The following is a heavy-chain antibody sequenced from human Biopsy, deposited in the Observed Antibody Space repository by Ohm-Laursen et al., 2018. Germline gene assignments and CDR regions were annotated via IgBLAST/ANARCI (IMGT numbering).Heavy chain of an antibody. V-gene: IGHV3-21*06. CDR3: ATAACAPPYFDL. CDR2: ITGGGNYI. D-gene: IGHD6-13*01. CDR1: GVTLSGYA. Sequence: SLRLSCAAPGVTLSGYAMNWVRQAPGKGLEWVSSITGGGNYINYADSVRGRFTISRDNSKNSVYLVMSSLRAEDTAVYFCATAACAPPYFDLWGRGTVVTVSS. J-gene: IGHJ4*02.